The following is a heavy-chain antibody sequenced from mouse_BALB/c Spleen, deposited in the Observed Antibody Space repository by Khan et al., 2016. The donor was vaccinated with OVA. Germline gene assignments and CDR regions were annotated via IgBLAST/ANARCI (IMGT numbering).Heavy chain of an antibody. D-gene: IGHD1-1*01. J-gene: IGHJ2*01. Sequence: EVQLQESGGGLVRPGGSLKLSCAASGFSFSSYSMSWVRQTPEKRLEWVATISSAGSYTYYPDSVKGRFTISRDNATNTQHLQVNSLRSEDTAMYYSTGDRGYYGSSPYFDYWGQGTTLTVSS. CDR2: ISSAGSYT. CDR3: TGDRGYYGSSPYFDY. CDR1: GFSFSSYS. V-gene: IGHV5-6-4*01.